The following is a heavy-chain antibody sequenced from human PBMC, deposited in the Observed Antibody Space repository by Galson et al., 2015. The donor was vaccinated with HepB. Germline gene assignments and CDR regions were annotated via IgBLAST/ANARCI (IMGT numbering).Heavy chain of an antibody. CDR2: MNPNSGNT. CDR1: GYTFTSYD. V-gene: IGHV1-8*01. CDR3: ARRSVDSSGYYLTLDLYYYYGMDV. D-gene: IGHD3-22*01. J-gene: IGHJ6*02. Sequence: SVKVSCKASGYTFTSYDINWVRQATGQGLEWMGWMNPNSGNTGYAQKFQGRVTMTRNTSISTAYMELSSLRSEDTAVYYCARRSVDSSGYYLTLDLYYYYGMDVWGQGTTVTVSS.